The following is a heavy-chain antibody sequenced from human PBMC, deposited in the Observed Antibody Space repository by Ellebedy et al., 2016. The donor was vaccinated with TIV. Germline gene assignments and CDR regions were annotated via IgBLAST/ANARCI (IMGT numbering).Heavy chain of an antibody. D-gene: IGHD1-1*01. V-gene: IGHV1-46*01. Sequence: AASVQVSCKTSGYTFTTYYIHWVRQAPGQGLEWMGIINPNTDATSYAQKFQGRVTITRDTSTSAVYMDLNSLRSEDTAVYFCARDQYPPRTTGTGFDYWGQGTLVTVSS. CDR1: GYTFTTYY. J-gene: IGHJ4*02. CDR3: ARDQYPPRTTGTGFDY. CDR2: INPNTDAT.